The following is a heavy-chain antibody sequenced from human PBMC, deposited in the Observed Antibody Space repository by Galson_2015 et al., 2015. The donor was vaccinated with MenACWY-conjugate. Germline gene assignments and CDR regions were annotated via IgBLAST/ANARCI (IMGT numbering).Heavy chain of an antibody. CDR3: ARHPPGGRGMDV. J-gene: IGHJ6*02. CDR2: IDPVDSNP. V-gene: IGHV5-51*01. CDR1: GYSFTNYW. D-gene: IGHD1-26*01. Sequence: QSGAEVKKPGESLKISCKGTGYSFTNYWIAWVRQMPGKGLEWMGLIDPVDSNPRYSPSFQGQVTISADKSISTAYLQWTSLRASDTAMDYCARHPPGGRGMDVWGQGTTVTVSS.